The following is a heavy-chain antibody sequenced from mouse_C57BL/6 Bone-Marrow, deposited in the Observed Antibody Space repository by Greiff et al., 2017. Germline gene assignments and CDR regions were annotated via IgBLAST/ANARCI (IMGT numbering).Heavy chain of an antibody. V-gene: IGHV1-81*01. CDR2: IYTRSGNT. Sequence: VQLQQSGAELARPGASVKLSCKASGYTFTSYGISWVKQRTGQGLEWIGEIYTRSGNTYYNEKFKGKATLTADKSSSTAYMELRILTSEYSAVYFCARARYWYFDVWGTGTTVTVSS. J-gene: IGHJ1*03. CDR1: GYTFTSYG. CDR3: ARARYWYFDV.